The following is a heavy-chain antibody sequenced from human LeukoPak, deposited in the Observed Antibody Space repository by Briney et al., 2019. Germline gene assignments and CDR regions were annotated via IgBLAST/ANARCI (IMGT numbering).Heavy chain of an antibody. CDR3: ARISSDSISYYDH. CDR1: GITFSTYW. V-gene: IGHV3-74*01. J-gene: IGHJ4*02. CDR2: INSEGSTI. Sequence: GGSLRLSCAGSGITFSTYWMHWVRQAPGKGLVWVSRINSEGSTISYADSVKGRFTISRDNAKNTLFLQMNSLRAEDTAVYYCARISSDSISYYDHWGQGTLVTVSS. D-gene: IGHD3-22*01.